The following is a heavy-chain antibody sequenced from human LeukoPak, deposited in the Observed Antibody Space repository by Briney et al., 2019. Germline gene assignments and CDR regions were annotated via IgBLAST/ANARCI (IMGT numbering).Heavy chain of an antibody. D-gene: IGHD6-13*01. CDR2: IIPIFGTA. Sequence: GASVKVSCKASGGTFSSYAISWVRQAPGQGLEWMGGIIPIFGTANYAQKFQGRVTITADESTSTAYMELSSLRSEDTAVYYCARGVAAAGLTLAAWGQGTLVTVSS. V-gene: IGHV1-69*13. CDR3: ARGVAAAGLTLAA. J-gene: IGHJ4*02. CDR1: GGTFSSYA.